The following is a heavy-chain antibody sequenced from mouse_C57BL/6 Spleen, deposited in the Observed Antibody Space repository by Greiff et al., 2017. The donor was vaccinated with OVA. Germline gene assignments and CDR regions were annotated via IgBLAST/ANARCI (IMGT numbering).Heavy chain of an antibody. CDR1: GYSFTGYY. J-gene: IGHJ2*01. V-gene: IGHV1-42*01. CDR3: ARGGSFFDY. Sequence: EVQLVESGPELVKPGASVKISCKASGYSFTGYYMNWVKQSPEKSLEWIGEINPSTGGTTYNQKFKAKATLTVDKSSSTAYMQLKSLTSEDSAVYYCARGGSFFDYWGQGTTLTVSS. CDR2: INPSTGGT.